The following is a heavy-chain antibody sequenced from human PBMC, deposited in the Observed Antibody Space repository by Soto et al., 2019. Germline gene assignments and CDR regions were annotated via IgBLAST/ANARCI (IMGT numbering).Heavy chain of an antibody. CDR1: GFTFSSYS. D-gene: IGHD4-17*01. CDR3: AIHDYGDYHYMDV. CDR2: ISSSSSYI. V-gene: IGHV3-21*01. J-gene: IGHJ6*03. Sequence: GGSLRLSCAASGFTFSSYSMNWVRQAPGKGLEWVSSISSSSSYIYYADSVKGRFTISRDNAKNSLYLQMNSLRAEDTAVYYCAIHDYGDYHYMDVWGKGTTVTVSS.